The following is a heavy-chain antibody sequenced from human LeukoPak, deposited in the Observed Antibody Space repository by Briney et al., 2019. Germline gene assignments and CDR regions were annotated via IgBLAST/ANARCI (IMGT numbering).Heavy chain of an antibody. CDR1: GYTFTGYY. J-gene: IGHJ4*02. V-gene: IGHV1-2*02. CDR2: INPNSGGT. Sequence: ASVKVSCKASGYTFTGYYMHWVRQAPGQGLEWMGWINPNSGGTNYAQKFQGRVTMTRDTSISTAYMELSRLRSDDTAVYYCARDHGRDIVATKFYFDYWGQGTLVTVS. CDR3: ARDHGRDIVATKFYFDY. D-gene: IGHD5-12*01.